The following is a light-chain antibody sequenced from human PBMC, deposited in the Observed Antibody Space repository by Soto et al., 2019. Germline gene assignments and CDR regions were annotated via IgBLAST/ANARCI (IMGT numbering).Light chain of an antibody. CDR1: LAIRND. Sequence: DLQVTQSPSSLSASVGDRVSITCRARLAIRNDLDWYQQKPGKAPKRLIYDASTLQSGVPSRFSGAGSGAEFTLTINGLQSEDFATYFCLQHKSYPWTFGQGTKVEL. V-gene: IGKV1-17*01. CDR2: DAS. CDR3: LQHKSYPWT. J-gene: IGKJ1*01.